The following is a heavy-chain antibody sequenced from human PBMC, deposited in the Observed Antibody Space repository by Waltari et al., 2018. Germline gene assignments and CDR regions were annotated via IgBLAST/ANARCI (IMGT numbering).Heavy chain of an antibody. J-gene: IGHJ4*02. D-gene: IGHD2-2*01. CDR1: AGDFNTYN. Sequence: QVQLVQSGAEVKKPGSSVKVSCKLSAGDFNTYNTNWVRQAPGQGLEWMGRVIPFLGTTTYAQKFQGRVTITADKSTNTAYMELSSLRSEDTALYYCAREIVVLPATVLYYFDYWGPGTLVTVSS. V-gene: IGHV1-69*08. CDR2: VIPFLGTT. CDR3: AREIVVLPATVLYYFDY.